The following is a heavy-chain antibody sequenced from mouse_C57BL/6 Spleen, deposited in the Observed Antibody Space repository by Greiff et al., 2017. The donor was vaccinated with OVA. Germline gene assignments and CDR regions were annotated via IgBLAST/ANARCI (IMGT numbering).Heavy chain of an antibody. Sequence: VQLQQPGAELVMPGASVKLSCKASGYTFTSYWMHWVTPRPGQGLEWIGEIDPSDSYTNYNQKFKGKSTLTVDKSSSTAYMQLSSLTSEDSAVYYCANFYYGSSYWYFDVWGTGTTVTVSS. D-gene: IGHD1-1*01. J-gene: IGHJ1*03. CDR2: IDPSDSYT. CDR1: GYTFTSYW. V-gene: IGHV1-69*01. CDR3: ANFYYGSSYWYFDV.